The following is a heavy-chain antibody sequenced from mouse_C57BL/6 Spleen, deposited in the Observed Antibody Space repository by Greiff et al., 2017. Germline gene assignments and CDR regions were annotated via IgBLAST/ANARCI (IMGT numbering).Heavy chain of an antibody. CDR3: ARGDYGGTTGFDY. Sequence: VQLQQPGAELVRPGSSVKLSCKASGYTFTSYWMHWVKQRPIQGLEWIGNIDPSDSETHYNQKFKDKATLTVDKSSSTAYMQLSSLTSEDSAVYYCARGDYGGTTGFDYWGQGTTLTVSS. CDR1: GYTFTSYW. J-gene: IGHJ2*01. V-gene: IGHV1-52*01. D-gene: IGHD2-4*01. CDR2: IDPSDSET.